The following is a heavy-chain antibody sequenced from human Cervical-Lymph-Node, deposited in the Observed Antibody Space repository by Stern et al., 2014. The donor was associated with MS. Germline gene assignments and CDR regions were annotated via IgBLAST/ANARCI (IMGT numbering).Heavy chain of an antibody. CDR2: IDSDESST. CDR3: ARVVMVAATYAYDI. Sequence: EVQLVESGGGLVQPGGSLRLSCAASGFTFSTYWMHWVRHAPGKGLVWVSRIDSDESSTTYADSVKGRFSISRDNDKNTLYLQMNSLRAEDTAVYYFARVVMVAATYAYDIWGQGTMVTISS. V-gene: IGHV3-74*02. CDR1: GFTFSTYW. J-gene: IGHJ3*02. D-gene: IGHD2-15*01.